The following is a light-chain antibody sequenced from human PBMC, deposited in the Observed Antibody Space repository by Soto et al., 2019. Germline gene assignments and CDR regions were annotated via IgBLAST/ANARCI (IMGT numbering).Light chain of an antibody. J-gene: IGKJ1*01. CDR3: QQYHTSRT. CDR1: QRISKW. CDR2: DAS. Sequence: DIQMSQSPSTLPASVGDRVIITCRASQRISKWLAWYQQKPGKAPKLMIYDASTLEDGVPSRFSGSGSGPDFTLTISSLPPDDFATYYCQQYHTSRTFGQGTRGEI. V-gene: IGKV1-5*01.